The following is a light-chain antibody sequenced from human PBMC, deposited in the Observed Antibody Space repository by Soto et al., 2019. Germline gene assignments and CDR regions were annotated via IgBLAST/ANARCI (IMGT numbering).Light chain of an antibody. CDR2: DAS. Sequence: EIVLTQSPATLSLSPGGRATLACRASQSVNRYLAWYQHKVGQAPRLLIYDASSRATGIPARFSGSGSGTDFTLTISSLEPEDFAVYYCHQRSNWPWTFGQGTKVDIK. CDR3: HQRSNWPWT. J-gene: IGKJ1*01. V-gene: IGKV3-11*01. CDR1: QSVNRY.